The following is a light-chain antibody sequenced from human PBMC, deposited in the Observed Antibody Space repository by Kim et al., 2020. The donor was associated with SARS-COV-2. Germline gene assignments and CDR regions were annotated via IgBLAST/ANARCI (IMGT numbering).Light chain of an antibody. CDR1: KLGDKY. V-gene: IGLV3-1*01. CDR2: HNT. CDR3: QAWDSSTFYV. J-gene: IGLJ1*01. Sequence: SYELTQPPSVSVSPGKTATVTGFADKLGDKYIYWYQQKPGQSPLLVIFHNTQRPSGMPERFSGSNSGNTATLTISGTQEMDEADYYCQAWDSSTFYVFGTGTNVTVL.